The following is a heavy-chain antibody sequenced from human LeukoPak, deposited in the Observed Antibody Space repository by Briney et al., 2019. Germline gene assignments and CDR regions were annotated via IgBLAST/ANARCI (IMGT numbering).Heavy chain of an antibody. CDR1: GYTFTSYD. Sequence: GASVKVSCKTSGYTFTSYDINWVRQAAGQGLEWMGWMNPNSGNTGYAQKFQGRVTITSSTSTSTAFMELGSLTSEDTAVYYCARGGASAAARRFDPWGQGTLVTGS. CDR2: MNPNSGNT. J-gene: IGHJ5*02. D-gene: IGHD6-13*01. V-gene: IGHV1-8*01. CDR3: ARGGASAAARRFDP.